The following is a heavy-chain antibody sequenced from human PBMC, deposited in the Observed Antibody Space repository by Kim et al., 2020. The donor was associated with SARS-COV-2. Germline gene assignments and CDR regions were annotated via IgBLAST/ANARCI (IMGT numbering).Heavy chain of an antibody. D-gene: IGHD5-18*01. J-gene: IGHJ4*02. CDR3: ARGSRDTAIAY. V-gene: IGHV4-59*09. Sequence: NYTPSLKSRVTISVDTSKNLFSLKLSSVTAADTAVYYCARGSRDTAIAYWGQGTLVTVSS.